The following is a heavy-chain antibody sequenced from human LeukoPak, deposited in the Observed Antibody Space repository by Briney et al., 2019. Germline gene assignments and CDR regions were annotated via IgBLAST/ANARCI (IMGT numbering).Heavy chain of an antibody. Sequence: SVKVSCKASGGTFSSYAISWVRQAPGQGLEWMGGIIPIFGTANYAQKFQGRVTITADESTSTAYMELSSLRFEDTAVYYCARGGLVAGPYYFDYWGQGNLVTVSS. D-gene: IGHD6-19*01. J-gene: IGHJ4*02. V-gene: IGHV1-69*13. CDR1: GGTFSSYA. CDR2: IIPIFGTA. CDR3: ARGGLVAGPYYFDY.